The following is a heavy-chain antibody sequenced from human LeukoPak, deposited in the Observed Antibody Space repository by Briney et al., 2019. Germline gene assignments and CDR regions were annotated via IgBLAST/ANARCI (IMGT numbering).Heavy chain of an antibody. J-gene: IGHJ4*02. CDR1: GFTFSSYS. Sequence: GGSLRLSCAASGFTFSSYSMNWVRQAPGKGLEWVSPISSSSSYIYYADSVKGRFTISRDNAKNSLYLQMNSLRAEDTAVYYCARDSRLGHYSSSSGPSYWGQGTLVTVSS. D-gene: IGHD6-6*01. V-gene: IGHV3-21*01. CDR2: ISSSSSYI. CDR3: ARDSRLGHYSSSSGPSY.